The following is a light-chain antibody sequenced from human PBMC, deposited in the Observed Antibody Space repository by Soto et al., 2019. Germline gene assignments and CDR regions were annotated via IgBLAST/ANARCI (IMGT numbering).Light chain of an antibody. J-gene: IGKJ3*01. CDR2: AAS. CDR1: ESISRH. Sequence: DIQMTQSPSSLSAAAGDRITITCRASESISRHLNWYQQKPGQAPKLLIYAASTLQSGIPSRFSGSGSGTEFTLSITCLEPEYFATYYCQQSYSYPLFSPGTTVD. V-gene: IGKV1-39*01. CDR3: QQSYSYPL.